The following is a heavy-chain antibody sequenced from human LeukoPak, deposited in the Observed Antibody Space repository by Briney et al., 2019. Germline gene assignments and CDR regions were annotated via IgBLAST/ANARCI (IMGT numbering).Heavy chain of an antibody. Sequence: GGSLRLSCAAPGFSFSSYWIHWVRHAPGEGLAWVSRIDNDGSDTIFADSVKGRFTLSRDNAKNTVYLQMNSLRAEDTAVYYCARGGFHHGFDIWGQGTMVTVS. CDR3: ARGGFHHGFDI. CDR2: IDNDGSDT. D-gene: IGHD1-14*01. J-gene: IGHJ3*02. V-gene: IGHV3-74*01. CDR1: GFSFSSYW.